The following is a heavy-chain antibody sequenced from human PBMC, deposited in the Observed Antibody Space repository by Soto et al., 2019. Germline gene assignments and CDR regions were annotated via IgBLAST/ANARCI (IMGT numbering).Heavy chain of an antibody. CDR1: EGTFRNYA. D-gene: IGHD6-19*01. Sequence: VQLVQSGAEVKRPGSSVKVSCKASEGTFRNYAISWVRQAPGQGLEWMGGIIPKFGSKNSAQKFQGRVTITADESTSTAYMELSSLRAEDTAVYYCAREKGQAVAGDYYYYYGMDVWGQGTTVTVSS. CDR3: AREKGQAVAGDYYYYYGMDV. V-gene: IGHV1-69*01. J-gene: IGHJ6*02. CDR2: IIPKFGSK.